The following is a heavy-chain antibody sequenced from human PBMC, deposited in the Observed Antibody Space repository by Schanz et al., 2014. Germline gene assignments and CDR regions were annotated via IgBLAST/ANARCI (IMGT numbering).Heavy chain of an antibody. CDR1: GFTFSKYW. CDR2: ITRSGGGT. CDR3: ARANYRRKINFDY. V-gene: IGHV3-64*04. D-gene: IGHD3-10*01. J-gene: IGHJ4*02. Sequence: QVQLVESGGGLVQPGGSLRLSCGGSGFTFSKYWMSWVRQASGKGLEYVSAITRSGGGTYYSDSVKGRFTISRDNSKNTLYLQMNSLRAEDTAVYYCARANYRRKINFDYWGRGTLVTVSS.